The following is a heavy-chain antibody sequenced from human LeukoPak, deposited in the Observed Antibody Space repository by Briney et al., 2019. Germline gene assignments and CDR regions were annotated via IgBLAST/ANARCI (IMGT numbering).Heavy chain of an antibody. CDR3: AKDGPLVGPYYFDY. CDR2: ISGSGVST. V-gene: IGHV3-23*01. CDR1: GFTFTSYA. D-gene: IGHD1-26*01. Sequence: GGSLRLSCAASGFTFTSYAMNWVSQAPGKGLEWVSAISGSGVSTFYADSVKGRFTISRDNSKNTLYLQMNSLRAEDTAVYYCAKDGPLVGPYYFDYWGQGTLVTVSS. J-gene: IGHJ4*02.